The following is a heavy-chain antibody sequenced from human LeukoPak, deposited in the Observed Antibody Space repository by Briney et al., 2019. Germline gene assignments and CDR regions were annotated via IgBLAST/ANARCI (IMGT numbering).Heavy chain of an antibody. Sequence: PLETLSLTCTVSGGSISSISYYWGWIRQPPGKGLEWIGSMYHNGSTYYNPSLKSRVTISVDTSKNQFSLKLSSVTAADTAVYYCASRGVGATPQGHYMDVWGKGTTVTISS. V-gene: IGHV4-39*01. J-gene: IGHJ6*03. CDR3: ASRGVGATPQGHYMDV. CDR1: GGSISSISYY. CDR2: MYHNGST. D-gene: IGHD1-26*01.